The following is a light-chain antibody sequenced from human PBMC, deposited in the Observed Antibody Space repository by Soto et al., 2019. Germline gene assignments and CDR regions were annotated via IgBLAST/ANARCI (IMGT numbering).Light chain of an antibody. Sequence: QSVLTQPPSVSEAPGQRVTISCTGSSSNIGAGYEAHWYQQVPGTAPKLLIYENNNRPSGVPDRFSGSKSGTSASLAITGLQAEDEAEYYCQSYDSSLCGYVFGTGTKLTVL. CDR3: QSYDSSLCGYV. CDR2: ENN. V-gene: IGLV1-40*01. CDR1: SSNIGAGYE. J-gene: IGLJ1*01.